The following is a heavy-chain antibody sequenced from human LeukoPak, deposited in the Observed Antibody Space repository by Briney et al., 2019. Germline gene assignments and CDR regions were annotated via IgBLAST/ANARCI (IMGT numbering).Heavy chain of an antibody. J-gene: IGHJ4*02. Sequence: SETLSLTCTVSGGSISSSYYWGWIRQPLGKGLEWIGSIYYSGSTYYNPSLKSRVTISVDTSKNQFSLKLSSVTAADTAVYYCARLSVDRGLGFDYWGQGTLVTVSS. CDR2: IYYSGST. V-gene: IGHV4-39*01. CDR1: GGSISSSYY. D-gene: IGHD4-23*01. CDR3: ARLSVDRGLGFDY.